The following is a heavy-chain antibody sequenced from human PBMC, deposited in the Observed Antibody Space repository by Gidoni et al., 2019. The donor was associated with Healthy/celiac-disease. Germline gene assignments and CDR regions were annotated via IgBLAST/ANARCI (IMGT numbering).Heavy chain of an antibody. CDR2: IYYSGST. D-gene: IGHD6-13*01. CDR1: GGSISSYY. Sequence: QVQLQESGPGLVKPSETLSLTCTVSGGSISSYYWSWIRQPPGKGLEWIGYIYYSGSTNYNPSLKSRVTISVDTSKNQFSLKLSSVTAADTAVYYCARDVGDIAAAGWFDPWGQGTLVTVSS. V-gene: IGHV4-59*01. CDR3: ARDVGDIAAAGWFDP. J-gene: IGHJ5*02.